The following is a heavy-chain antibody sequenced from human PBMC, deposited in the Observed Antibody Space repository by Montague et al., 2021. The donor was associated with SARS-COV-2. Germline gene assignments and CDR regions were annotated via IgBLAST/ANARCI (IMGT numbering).Heavy chain of an antibody. V-gene: IGHV3-33*01. CDR3: ARDAKDYGEGFDY. Sequence: SLSLSFSASGFTFSSYGMHWVRQAPGKGLEWVAVIWYDGSNKYYADSVKGRFTISRDNSKNTLYLQMNSLRAEDTAVYYCARDAKDYGEGFDYWGQGTPVTVSS. CDR2: IWYDGSNK. J-gene: IGHJ4*02. D-gene: IGHD4-17*01. CDR1: GFTFSSYG.